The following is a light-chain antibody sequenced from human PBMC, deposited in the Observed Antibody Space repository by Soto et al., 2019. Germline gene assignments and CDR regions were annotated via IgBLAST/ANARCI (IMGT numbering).Light chain of an antibody. V-gene: IGKV3-20*01. CDR1: QSVGNID. CDR3: LHYGYSSYT. CDR2: GAS. J-gene: IGKJ2*01. Sequence: ETVLTQSPGTLSLSPGERATLSCRASQSVGNIDLAWHQQTPGQAPRLLIYGASNRAAGIPDRFSGSGSGTDFTLTISRLEPEDFAVYYCLHYGYSSYTFGQGTRVEIK.